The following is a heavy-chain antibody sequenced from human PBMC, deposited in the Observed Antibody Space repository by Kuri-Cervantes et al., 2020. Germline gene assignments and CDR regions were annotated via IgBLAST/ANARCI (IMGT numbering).Heavy chain of an antibody. V-gene: IGHV3-74*01. CDR1: GFTFSSYW. CDR2: INSDGSST. CDR3: ARVTSGAFDI. Sequence: GESLKISCAASGFTFSSYWMHWVRQAPGKGLVWVSRINSDGSSTSYADSVKDRFTISRDNAKNSLYLQMNSLRAEDTAVYYCARVTSGAFDIWGQGTMVTVSS. J-gene: IGHJ3*02.